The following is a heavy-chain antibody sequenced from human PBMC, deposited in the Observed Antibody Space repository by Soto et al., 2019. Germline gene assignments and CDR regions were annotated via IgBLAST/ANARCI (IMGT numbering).Heavy chain of an antibody. J-gene: IGHJ4*02. CDR3: VGRGNTDDY. CDR1: GASVRSGDYY. V-gene: IGHV4-30-4*01. Sequence: SETLSLTCSVSGASVRSGDYYWSCIRQAPGKGLEWIGYIYNSGGSYYNPSLKGRLTISIDTSKNQFSLKLNSVTAADTAIYSCVGRGNTDDYWVRGTLVAVSS. CDR2: IYNSGGS. D-gene: IGHD4-17*01.